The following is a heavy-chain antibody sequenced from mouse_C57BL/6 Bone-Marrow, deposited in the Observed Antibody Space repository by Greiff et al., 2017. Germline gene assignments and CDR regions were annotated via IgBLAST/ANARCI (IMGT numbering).Heavy chain of an antibody. Sequence: VKLQQSGAELARPGASVKLSCKASGYTFTSYGISWVKQRTGQGLEWIGEIYPRSGNTYYNEKFKGKATLTADKSSSTAYMELRSLTSEDSAVYFFARYPYYYGSGYYYAMDYWGQGTSVTVSS. CDR2: IYPRSGNT. J-gene: IGHJ4*01. CDR1: GYTFTSYG. CDR3: ARYPYYYGSGYYYAMDY. D-gene: IGHD1-1*01. V-gene: IGHV1-81*01.